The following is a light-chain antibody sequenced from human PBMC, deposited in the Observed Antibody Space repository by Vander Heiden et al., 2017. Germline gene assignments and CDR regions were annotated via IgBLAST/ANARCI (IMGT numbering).Light chain of an antibody. Sequence: QSALTQPRSVSGAPGQSVTISCTGTSSDVGGYNYVSWYQQHPGKAPKLMIYDVSKRPSGVPDRFSGSKSGNTASLTISGLQAEDEADYYCCSYAGSTRWVFGTGTKLTVL. V-gene: IGLV2-11*01. J-gene: IGLJ3*02. CDR3: CSYAGSTRWV. CDR1: SSDVGGYNY. CDR2: DVS.